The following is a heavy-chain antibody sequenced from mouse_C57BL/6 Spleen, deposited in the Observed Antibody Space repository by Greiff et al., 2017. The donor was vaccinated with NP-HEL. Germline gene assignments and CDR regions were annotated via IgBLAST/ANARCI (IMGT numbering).Heavy chain of an antibody. CDR1: GYAFSSYW. CDR2: IYPGDGDT. CDR3: ARGGANYSNYGKSWFAY. V-gene: IGHV1-80*01. Sequence: LQQSGASVKISCKASGYAFSSYWMNWVKQRPGKGLEWIGQIYPGDGDTNYNGKFKGKATLTADKSSSTAYMQLSSLTSEDSAVYFCARGGANYSNYGKSWFAYWGQGTLVTVSA. D-gene: IGHD2-5*01. J-gene: IGHJ3*01.